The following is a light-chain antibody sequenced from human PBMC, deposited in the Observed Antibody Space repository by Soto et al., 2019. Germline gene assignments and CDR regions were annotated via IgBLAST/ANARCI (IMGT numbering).Light chain of an antibody. J-gene: IGLJ1*01. V-gene: IGLV3-25*03. CDR2: KDT. CDR1: ALPKEY. Sequence: SYELTQPPSLSVSPGQTAMITCSGDALPKEYVYWYQQKPGQAPVLVIYKDTERPSGIPERFSGSSSGTTVTLTISGVEAEDEADYYCQSADSSNTYDVFGTGTKLTVL. CDR3: QSADSSNTYDV.